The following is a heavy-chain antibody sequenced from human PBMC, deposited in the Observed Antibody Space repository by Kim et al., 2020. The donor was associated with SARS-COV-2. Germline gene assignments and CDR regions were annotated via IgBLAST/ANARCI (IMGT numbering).Heavy chain of an antibody. D-gene: IGHD3-9*01. CDR2: IKQDGTEK. CDR3: AGGTGWIIDS. V-gene: IGHV3-7*01. Sequence: GGSLRLSSAGSGLTFSSYWMNWVRLAPGKGLEWVANIKQDGTEKNYVDSVKGRFTISRDNAKNSLYLQMNNLRADDTAVFYCAGGTGWIIDSWGQGTLVT. CDR1: GLTFSSYW. J-gene: IGHJ4*02.